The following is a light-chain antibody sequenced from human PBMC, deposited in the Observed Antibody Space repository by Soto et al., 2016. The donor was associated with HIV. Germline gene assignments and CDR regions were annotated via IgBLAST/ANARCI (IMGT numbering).Light chain of an antibody. V-gene: IGLV3-1*01. J-gene: IGLJ2*01. CDR3: QAWDSSAVV. CDR1: NLGDKY. Sequence: YELTQPPSVSVSPGQTASITCSGDNLGDKYACWYQQKAGQSPILVIYQDSKRPSGIPERFSGSSSGNTATLTISGTQAMDEADYYCQAWDSSAVVFGGGTKLTVL. CDR2: QDS.